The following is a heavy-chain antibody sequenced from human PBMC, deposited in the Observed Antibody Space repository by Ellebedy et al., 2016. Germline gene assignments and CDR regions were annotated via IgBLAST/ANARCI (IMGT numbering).Heavy chain of an antibody. CDR1: GDSVPSLSAA. CDR3: ARGGFGTSVFRFDF. V-gene: IGHV6-1*01. J-gene: IGHJ4*02. D-gene: IGHD3-3*02. Sequence: SQTLSLTCAISGDSVPSLSAAWNWIRQSPSRGLGWLGRTYYRSKWYDDYAVSVKSRMTINPDTSKNQFSLQLNSVTPEDTAVYYCARGGFGTSVFRFDFWGQGTLVTVSS. CDR2: TYYRSKWYD.